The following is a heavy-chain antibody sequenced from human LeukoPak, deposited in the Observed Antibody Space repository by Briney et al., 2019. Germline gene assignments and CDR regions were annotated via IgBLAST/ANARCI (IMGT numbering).Heavy chain of an antibody. J-gene: IGHJ4*02. Sequence: PSETLSLTCAVSGGSISSGGYSWSWIRQPPGKGLEWIGYIYHSGSTYYNPSLKSRVTISLDRSKNQFSLKLSSVTAADTAVYYCARHLGPYSEIDYWGQGTLVTVSS. CDR3: ARHLGPYSEIDY. CDR2: IYHSGST. D-gene: IGHD2-15*01. V-gene: IGHV4-30-2*02. CDR1: GGSISSGGYS.